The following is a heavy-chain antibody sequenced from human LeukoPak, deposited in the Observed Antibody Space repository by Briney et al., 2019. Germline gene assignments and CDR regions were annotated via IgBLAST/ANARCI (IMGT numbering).Heavy chain of an antibody. V-gene: IGHV3-53*01. J-gene: IGHJ4*02. CDR3: AREYYFDY. CDR1: GFTVSSNY. Sequence: GGSLRLSCAASGFTVSSNYMSWVRQAPGKGLEWVSVIYSGGSTYYADSVKGRFTISRDKSKNTLHLQMNSLRAEDTAVYYCAREYYFDYWGQGTLVTVSS. CDR2: IYSGGST.